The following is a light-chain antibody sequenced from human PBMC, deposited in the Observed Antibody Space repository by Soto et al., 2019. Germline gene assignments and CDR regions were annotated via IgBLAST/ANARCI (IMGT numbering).Light chain of an antibody. CDR2: DAS. CDR3: QQRSNWPT. Sequence: EVVLTQSPGTLSLSPGERATLSCRTSQTVSSSFLAWYQQKPGQAPRLLMFDASNRATDIPDRFSGSGSGTDFTLTIGRLEPEDFAVYYCQQRSNWPTFGQGTRLEIK. J-gene: IGKJ5*01. CDR1: QTVSSSF. V-gene: IGKV3D-20*02.